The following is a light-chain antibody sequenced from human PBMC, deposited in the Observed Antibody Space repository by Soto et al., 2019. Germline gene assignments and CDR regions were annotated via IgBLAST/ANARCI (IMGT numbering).Light chain of an antibody. Sequence: QSVLTQPPSASGTPGQRVTISCSGSSSNIGSNPVNWYQQLPGTAPKLLIYSHNQQPSGVPDRFSGSKSGTSASLAISGLQSEDEADYSCAAWDDSLNGWVFGGGTKLTVL. J-gene: IGLJ3*02. V-gene: IGLV1-44*01. CDR3: AAWDDSLNGWV. CDR1: SSNIGSNP. CDR2: SHN.